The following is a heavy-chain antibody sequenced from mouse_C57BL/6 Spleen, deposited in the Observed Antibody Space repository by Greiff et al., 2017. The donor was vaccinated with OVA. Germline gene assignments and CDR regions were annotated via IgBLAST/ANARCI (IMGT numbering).Heavy chain of an antibody. CDR1: GYSITSDY. Sequence: VQLKESGPGLAKPSQTLSLPCSVTGYSITSDYWNWIRKFPGNKLEYMGYISYSGSTYYNPSLKSRISITRDTSKNQYYLQLNSVTTEDTATYYCARSLNYDGYYDWYFDVWGTGTTVTVSS. D-gene: IGHD2-3*01. CDR2: ISYSGST. CDR3: ARSLNYDGYYDWYFDV. J-gene: IGHJ1*03. V-gene: IGHV3-8*01.